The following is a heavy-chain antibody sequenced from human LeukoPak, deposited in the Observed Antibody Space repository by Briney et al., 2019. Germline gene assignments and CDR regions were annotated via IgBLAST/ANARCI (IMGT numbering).Heavy chain of an antibody. V-gene: IGHV1-69*04. CDR3: ASGKIITGTDDY. Sequence: ASVKVSCKASGGTFSSYAISWVRQAPGQGLEWMGRIIPILGIANYAQKFQGRVTITADKSTSTAYMELSSLRSEDTAVYYCASGKIITGTDDYWGQGTLVTASS. CDR1: GGTFSSYA. D-gene: IGHD1-20*01. CDR2: IIPILGIA. J-gene: IGHJ4*02.